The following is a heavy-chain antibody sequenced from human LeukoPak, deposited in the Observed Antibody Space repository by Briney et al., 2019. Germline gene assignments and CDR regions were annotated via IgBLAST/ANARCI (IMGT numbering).Heavy chain of an antibody. CDR2: ITSDSSAM. CDR1: GFTFSTYS. D-gene: IGHD2-21*01. V-gene: IGHV3-48*02. CDR3: VRDLLWAFDI. J-gene: IGHJ3*02. Sequence: GGSLRLSCVASGFTFSTYSINWIRQAPGKGLEWISYITSDSSAMSYADSVKGRFTISRDNAKNSLYLHMNSLSDEDTAMYFSVRDLLWAFDIWGQGTMVTVSS.